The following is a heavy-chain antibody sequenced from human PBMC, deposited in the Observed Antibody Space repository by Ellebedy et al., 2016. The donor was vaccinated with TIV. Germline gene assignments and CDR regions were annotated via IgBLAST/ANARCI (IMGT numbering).Heavy chain of an antibody. CDR1: GFSFRSYW. CDR2: IYQDGSDQ. V-gene: IGHV3-7*01. CDR3: ARRGSYGDYAVQVNSWFDS. Sequence: PGGSLRLSCAASGFSFRSYWMSWVRQAPGKGLEWVANIYQDGSDQYYVDSVKGRFTISRDNAKNSLFLQMNSLRVEETAVYYCARRGSYGDYAVQVNSWFDSWGRGTLATVSS. D-gene: IGHD4-17*01. J-gene: IGHJ5*01.